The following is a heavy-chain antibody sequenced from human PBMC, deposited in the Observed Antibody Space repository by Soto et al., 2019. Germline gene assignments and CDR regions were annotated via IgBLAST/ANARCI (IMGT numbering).Heavy chain of an antibody. CDR2: IYYTGST. CDR1: GASIRSGGYY. Sequence: PSETLSLTXSVSGASIRSGGYYWSWLRQSPGKGLEWIGHIYYTGSTFYSPSLKSRLTISLDTSKNQFSLDLRSVTAPDTAMYYCARIEMASIKWGRGTLVTVSS. CDR3: ARIEMASIK. J-gene: IGHJ4*02. V-gene: IGHV4-31*02.